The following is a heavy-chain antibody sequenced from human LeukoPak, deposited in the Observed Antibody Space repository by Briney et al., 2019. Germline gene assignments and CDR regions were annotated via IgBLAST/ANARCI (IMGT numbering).Heavy chain of an antibody. CDR2: ISYDGSNK. V-gene: IGHV3-30*04. D-gene: IGHD3-10*01. Sequence: GGSLRLSCAASGFTFSSYAMHWVRQAPGKGLEWVAVISYDGSNKYYADSVKGRFTISRDNSKNTLYLQMNSLRAEDTAVYYCATGITMVRGVIPQHDAFDIWGQGTMVTVSS. J-gene: IGHJ3*02. CDR3: ATGITMVRGVIPQHDAFDI. CDR1: GFTFSSYA.